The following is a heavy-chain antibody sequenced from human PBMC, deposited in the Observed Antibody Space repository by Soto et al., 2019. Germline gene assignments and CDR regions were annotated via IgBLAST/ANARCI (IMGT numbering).Heavy chain of an antibody. J-gene: IGHJ4*02. CDR2: ISAYNGNT. Sequence: ASVKVSCKASGYTFTSYGISWVRQAPGQGLEWMGWISAYNGNTNYAQKLQGRVTMTTDTSTSTAYMELRSLRSDDTAVYYCARDQLVMMDYGDYQDNEDFDYWGQGTLVTVSS. V-gene: IGHV1-18*01. CDR1: GYTFTSYG. CDR3: ARDQLVMMDYGDYQDNEDFDY. D-gene: IGHD4-17*01.